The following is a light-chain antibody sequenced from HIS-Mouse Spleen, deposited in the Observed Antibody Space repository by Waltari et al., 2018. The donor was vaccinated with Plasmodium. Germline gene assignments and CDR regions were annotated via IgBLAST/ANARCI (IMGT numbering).Light chain of an antibody. CDR2: SSN. J-gene: IGLJ1*01. V-gene: IGLV1-44*01. CDR1: SSNIGSNT. CDR3: AAWDDSLNGYV. Sequence: QSVLTQPPSASGTPGQRVTISCSGSSSNIGSNTVNWYQQLPGTAPKLLIYSSNRRPHGVPDRLSGSKSGTSASLAISGLQSEDEADYYCAAWDDSLNGYVFGTGTKVTVL.